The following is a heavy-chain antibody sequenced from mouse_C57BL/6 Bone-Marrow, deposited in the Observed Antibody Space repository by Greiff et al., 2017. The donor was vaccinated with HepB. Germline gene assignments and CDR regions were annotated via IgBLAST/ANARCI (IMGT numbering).Heavy chain of an antibody. CDR1: GYTFTDYY. CDR3: ARGIFYGNSAWFAY. V-gene: IGHV1-26*01. J-gene: IGHJ3*01. D-gene: IGHD2-1*01. Sequence: EVQLQQSGPELVKPGASVKISCKASGYTFTDYYMNWVKQSHGKSLEWIGDINPNNGGTSYNQKFKGKATLTVDKSSSTAYMELRSLTSEDSAVYYCARGIFYGNSAWFAYWGQGTLVTVSA. CDR2: INPNNGGT.